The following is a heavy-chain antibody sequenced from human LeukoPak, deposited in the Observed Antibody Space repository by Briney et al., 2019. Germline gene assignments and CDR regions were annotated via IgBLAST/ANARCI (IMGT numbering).Heavy chain of an antibody. D-gene: IGHD6-13*01. CDR3: ARADSSSDDAFDI. CDR1: GFTFSSYS. CDR2: ISSSSSYI. J-gene: IGHJ3*02. V-gene: IGHV3-21*04. Sequence: GGSLRLSCAASGFTFSSYSMNWVRQAPGKGLEWVSSISSSSSYIYYADSVKGRFTISRDNAKNSLYLQMNSLRSDDTAMYYCARADSSSDDAFDIWGQGTMVTVSS.